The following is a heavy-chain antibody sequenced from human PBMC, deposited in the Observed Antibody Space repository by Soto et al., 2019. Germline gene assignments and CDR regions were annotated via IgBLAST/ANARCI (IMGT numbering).Heavy chain of an antibody. D-gene: IGHD3-16*02. CDR3: ARDRYLSVHYGMDV. CDR1: GYTFTSYG. CDR2: ISAYNGNT. V-gene: IGHV1-18*01. Sequence: ASVKVSCKASGYTFTSYGISWVRQAPGQGLEWMGWISAYNGNTNYAQKLQGRVTMTTDTSTSTAYMELRSLRSDDTAVYYCARDRYLSVHYGMDVWGQGTTVTVAS. J-gene: IGHJ6*02.